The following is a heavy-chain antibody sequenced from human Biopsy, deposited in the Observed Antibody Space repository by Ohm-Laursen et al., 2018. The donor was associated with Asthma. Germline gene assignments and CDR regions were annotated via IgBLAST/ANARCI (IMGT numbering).Heavy chain of an antibody. CDR2: IYYIGST. CDR3: ARRGGVRRYFDY. CDR1: GGSISSGAYH. Sequence: QTLSLTCTVSGGSISSGAYHWSWVRQPPGKGLEWIGYIYYIGSTYYNPSLKSRVAISLDTSKNQFSLKLSSVTAADTAVYFCARRGGVRRYFDYWGQGTLVTVSS. V-gene: IGHV4-30-4*01. J-gene: IGHJ4*02. D-gene: IGHD3-16*01.